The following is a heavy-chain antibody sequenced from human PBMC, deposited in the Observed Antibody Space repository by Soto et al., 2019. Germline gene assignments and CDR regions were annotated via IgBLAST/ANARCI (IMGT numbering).Heavy chain of an antibody. J-gene: IGHJ4*02. CDR3: ARDWGNDCSNFYFDY. V-gene: IGHV3-11*01. Sequence: QVKLVESGGGLVQPGGSLRLSCAASGFTLSDYYMSWIRQAPGKGLEWVSYISSSGSKTYYADSVKGRFTISRDNAKNSLYLQMSCRRAEDTAVYYCARDWGNDCSNFYFDYWGQGTLVTVTS. D-gene: IGHD4-4*01. CDR2: ISSSGSKT. CDR1: GFTLSDYY.